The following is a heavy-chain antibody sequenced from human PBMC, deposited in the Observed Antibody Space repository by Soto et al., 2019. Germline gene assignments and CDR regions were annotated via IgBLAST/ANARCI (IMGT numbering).Heavy chain of an antibody. J-gene: IGHJ4*02. CDR3: AKESVVVMRGYFDY. D-gene: IGHD2-21*01. V-gene: IGHV3-30*18. Sequence: QVQLVESGGGVVQPGRSLRLSCAASGFTFSSYGMHWVRQAPGKGLEWVAVISYDGSNKYYADSVKGRFTISRDNSKNTLYLQMNSLRAEDTAVYYCAKESVVVMRGYFDYWGQGTLVTVSS. CDR1: GFTFSSYG. CDR2: ISYDGSNK.